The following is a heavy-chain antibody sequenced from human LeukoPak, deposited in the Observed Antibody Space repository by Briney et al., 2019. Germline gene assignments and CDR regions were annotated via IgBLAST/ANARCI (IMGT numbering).Heavy chain of an antibody. J-gene: IGHJ3*02. Sequence: GESLKISCKGSGYSFTNYWIAWVRQKPEKGLEWMGIIYPGDSDTRYSPSFQGQVTISVDKSINSAYLQWSSLKASDSAMYYCARGGRRRFDAFDIWSQGIMVIVSS. CDR1: GYSFTNYW. D-gene: IGHD3-10*01. CDR2: IYPGDSDT. CDR3: ARGGRRRFDAFDI. V-gene: IGHV5-51*01.